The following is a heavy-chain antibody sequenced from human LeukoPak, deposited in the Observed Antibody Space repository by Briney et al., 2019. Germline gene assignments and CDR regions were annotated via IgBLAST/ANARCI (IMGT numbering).Heavy chain of an antibody. CDR3: ARGPYYDFWSGYYTDY. D-gene: IGHD3-3*01. CDR2: IWYDGSNK. CDR1: GFTFSSYW. J-gene: IGHJ4*02. Sequence: GGSLRLSCAASGFTFSSYWMSWVRQAPGKGLEWVAVIWYDGSNKYYADSVKGRFTISRDNSKNTLYLQMNSLRAEDTAVYYCARGPYYDFWSGYYTDYWGQGTLVTVSS. V-gene: IGHV3-33*08.